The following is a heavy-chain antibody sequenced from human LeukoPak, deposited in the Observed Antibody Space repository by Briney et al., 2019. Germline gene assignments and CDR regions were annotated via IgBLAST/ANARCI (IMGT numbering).Heavy chain of an antibody. V-gene: IGHV4-4*07. CDR1: GGSISGYY. Sequence: SETLSLTCAVSGGSISGYYWSWIRQPAGKGLEWMGRISGSGSTDYDPPLKSRVTMSVDTSKNQFSLKLNSVTAADTAVYYCAREGRSSTPGYWGQGTLVTVSS. CDR2: ISGSGST. J-gene: IGHJ4*02. CDR3: AREGRSSTPGY. D-gene: IGHD2-15*01.